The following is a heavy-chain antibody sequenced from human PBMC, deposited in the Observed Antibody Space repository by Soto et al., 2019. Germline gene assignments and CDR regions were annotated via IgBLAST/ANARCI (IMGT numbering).Heavy chain of an antibody. CDR3: AQDRGWGVVSPSHDY. V-gene: IGHV3-23*01. Sequence: EVQLLESGGGMVQPGGSLRVSCAASGFTFRNFVMSWVRQAPGKGLEWVSAIRATGDETFYADSVKGRFTISRDNSKNTLYLQMNSLRDEDTVLYFCAQDRGWGVVSPSHDYWGHGTLVTVSS. J-gene: IGHJ4*01. CDR1: GFTFRNFV. CDR2: IRATGDET. D-gene: IGHD2-21*01.